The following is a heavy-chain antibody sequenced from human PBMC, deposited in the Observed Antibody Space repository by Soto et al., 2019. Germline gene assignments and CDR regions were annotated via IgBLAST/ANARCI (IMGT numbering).Heavy chain of an antibody. J-gene: IGHJ4*02. Sequence: QVQLQESGPGLVKPSETLSLTCTVSADSINSYYWSWIRQPPGKGLEWLGNIYDRGSTNYNPSLKSRVTTSVDTSKNQFSLKLSSVTAADTAVYSCARLGHPSSWFDYWGQGTLVTVSS. CDR2: IYDRGST. D-gene: IGHD6-13*01. CDR1: ADSINSYY. CDR3: ARLGHPSSWFDY. V-gene: IGHV4-59*08.